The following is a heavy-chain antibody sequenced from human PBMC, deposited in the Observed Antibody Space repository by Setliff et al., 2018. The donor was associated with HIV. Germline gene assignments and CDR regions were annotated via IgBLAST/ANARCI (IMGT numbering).Heavy chain of an antibody. J-gene: IGHJ3*02. D-gene: IGHD3-16*01. CDR3: VRGGDRMQIWSRFPFDM. V-gene: IGHV7-4-1*02. CDR1: GGTLSIYT. Sequence: ASVKVSCKASGGTLSIYTINWVRQAPGQGLEWMGWINTNTGNPTYAQGFARRFVFSLDTSVRTTYLQITGLKTEDTAFYYCVRGGDRMQIWSRFPFDMWGQGTKVTVSS. CDR2: INTNTGNP.